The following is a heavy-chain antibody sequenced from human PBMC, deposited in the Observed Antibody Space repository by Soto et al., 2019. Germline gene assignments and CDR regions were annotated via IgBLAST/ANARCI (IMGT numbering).Heavy chain of an antibody. CDR2: MNPNSGHT. CDR3: AVHSHYPGMDV. Sequence: ASVKVSCKASGYTFTTYDINWVRQASGQGLEWMGWMNPNSGHTGYAQKFQGKVTMTRNTSISTAYMELSSLRSEDTAVYYCAVHSHYPGMDVWGQGTTVTVSS. J-gene: IGHJ6*02. CDR1: GYTFTTYD. V-gene: IGHV1-8*01. D-gene: IGHD4-4*01.